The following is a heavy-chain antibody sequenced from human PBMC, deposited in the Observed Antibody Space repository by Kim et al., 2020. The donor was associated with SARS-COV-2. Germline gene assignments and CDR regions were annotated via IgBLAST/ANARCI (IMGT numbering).Heavy chain of an antibody. V-gene: IGHV3-48*03. D-gene: IGHD2-2*02. Sequence: GGSLRLSCAASGFTFSSYEMNWVRQAPGKGLEWVSYISSSGSTIYYADSVKGRFTISRDNAKNSLYLQMNSLRAEDTAVYYCARALIVVVPAAIDWYFDLWGRGTLVTVSS. CDR1: GFTFSSYE. CDR3: ARALIVVVPAAIDWYFDL. J-gene: IGHJ2*01. CDR2: ISSSGSTI.